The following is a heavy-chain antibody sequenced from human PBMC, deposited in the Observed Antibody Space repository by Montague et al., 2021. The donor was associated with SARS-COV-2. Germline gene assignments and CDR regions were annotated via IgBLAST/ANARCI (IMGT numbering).Heavy chain of an antibody. CDR2: IKQSGRT. CDR1: GASFGDDH. Sequence: SETLSLTCAVYGASFGDDHWSWIRQPPGKGLEWIGDIKQSGRTNYNPSLKSRVTISVDTSKNQFSLKLTSVTAADTAVYFCARGHLSVSMIVVVFTSASYYFDYWGQGAQVTVSS. J-gene: IGHJ4*02. V-gene: IGHV4-34*01. D-gene: IGHD3-22*01. CDR3: ARGHLSVSMIVVVFTSASYYFDY.